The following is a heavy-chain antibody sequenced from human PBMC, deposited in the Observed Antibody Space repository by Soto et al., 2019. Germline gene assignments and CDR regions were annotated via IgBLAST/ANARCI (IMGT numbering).Heavy chain of an antibody. V-gene: IGHV1-18*01. CDR1: GYTFTRFG. CDR3: ARDPGFGFGYSYAFAMDV. J-gene: IGHJ6*02. Sequence: ASVKVSCKASGYTFTRFGISWVRQAPGQGLEWMGWISAFNGATNYAQKFQDRIKMTTDTSTSATYLELRSLRSDDTAVYFCARDPGFGFGYSYAFAMDVWGQGTTVTVSS. D-gene: IGHD5-18*01. CDR2: ISAFNGAT.